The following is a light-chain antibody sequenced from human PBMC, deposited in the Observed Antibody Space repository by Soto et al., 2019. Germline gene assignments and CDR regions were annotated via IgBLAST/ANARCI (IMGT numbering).Light chain of an antibody. J-gene: IGLJ1*01. Sequence: QSALTQPRSVSESPGQSVTISCTGTSSDVGGYNFVSWYQHHPGKAPKLMIYDVSKRPSGVPDRFSGSKSGYTASLTISGLQAEDEADYYRCSYAGSYSYVFGTGTKVTVL. V-gene: IGLV2-11*01. CDR3: CSYAGSYSYV. CDR2: DVS. CDR1: SSDVGGYNF.